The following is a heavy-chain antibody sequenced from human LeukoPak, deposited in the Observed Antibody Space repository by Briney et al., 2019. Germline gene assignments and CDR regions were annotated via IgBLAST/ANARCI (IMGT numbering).Heavy chain of an antibody. CDR1: GFTFSTYG. CDR2: ISGSGGYT. J-gene: IGHJ4*02. CDR3: AKEVYYYGSGSYYSANYIDY. V-gene: IGHV3-23*01. D-gene: IGHD3-10*01. Sequence: GRSLRLSCAASGFTFSTYGMHWVRQAPGKGLEWVSAISGSGGYTYYADSVKGRFTISRDNSKNTLYLEMNSLRAEDTAVYYCAKEVYYYGSGSYYSANYIDYWGQGTLVTVSS.